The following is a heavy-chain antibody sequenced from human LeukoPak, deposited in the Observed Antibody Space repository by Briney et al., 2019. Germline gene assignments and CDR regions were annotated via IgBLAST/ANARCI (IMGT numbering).Heavy chain of an antibody. J-gene: IGHJ4*02. D-gene: IGHD4-17*01. Sequence: GVSLRLSCTVSGFIVSSNSMSWVRQAPGKGLEWVSFIYTDNTHYSDSVKGRFTISRDNAKNSLYLQMNSLRAEDTAVYYCARSLTTVTTYYFDYWGQGTLVTVSS. CDR3: ARSLTTVTTYYFDY. CDR1: GFIVSSNS. CDR2: IYTDNT. V-gene: IGHV3-53*01.